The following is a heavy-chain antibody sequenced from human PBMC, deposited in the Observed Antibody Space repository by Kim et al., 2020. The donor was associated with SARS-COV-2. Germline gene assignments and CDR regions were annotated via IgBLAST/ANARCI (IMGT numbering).Heavy chain of an antibody. Sequence: GESLKISCKGSGYSSTSYWIAWVRQMPGKGLEWMDIIYPGDSDTRYSPSFQGQVTMSADKSINAAYLQWSSLKASDTAMYYCARRAGGTGKSYFDYWGQGTLVTVSS. CDR2: IYPGDSDT. V-gene: IGHV5-51*01. CDR1: GYSSTSYW. CDR3: ARRAGGTGKSYFDY. J-gene: IGHJ4*02.